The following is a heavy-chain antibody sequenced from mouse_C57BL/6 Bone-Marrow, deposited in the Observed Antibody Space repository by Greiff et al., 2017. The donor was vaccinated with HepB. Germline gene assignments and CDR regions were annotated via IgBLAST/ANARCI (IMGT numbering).Heavy chain of an antibody. J-gene: IGHJ4*01. CDR2: IYPGSGST. CDR3: ARSHYYCDAMDY. CDR1: GYTFTSYW. Sequence: QVQLQQPGAELVKPGASVKMSCKASGYTFTSYWITWVKQRPGQGLEWIGDIYPGSGSTNYNEKFKSKATLTVDTSSSTDYMQLSSLTSEDSAVYYCARSHYYCDAMDYGGQGTSVTVSS. D-gene: IGHD1-2*01. V-gene: IGHV1-55*01.